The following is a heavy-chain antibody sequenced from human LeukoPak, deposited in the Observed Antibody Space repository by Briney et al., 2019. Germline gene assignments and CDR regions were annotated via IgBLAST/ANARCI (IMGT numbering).Heavy chain of an antibody. J-gene: IGHJ4*02. D-gene: IGHD2-2*01. Sequence: GGSLRLSCAASGFTFSKYAVSWVRQAPGKGLEWVSSISDRGDSTYYADSVKGRFTISRDNSKNTLYVQMNSLRAEDTAVYYCASTTLYCTSTSCSLDYWGQGTLVTVSS. V-gene: IGHV3-23*01. CDR1: GFTFSKYA. CDR3: ASTTLYCTSTSCSLDY. CDR2: ISDRGDST.